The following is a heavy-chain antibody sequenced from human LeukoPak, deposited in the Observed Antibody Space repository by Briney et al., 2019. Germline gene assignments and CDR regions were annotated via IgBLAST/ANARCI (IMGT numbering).Heavy chain of an antibody. CDR1: GFTFSSYS. J-gene: IGHJ5*02. D-gene: IGHD6-13*01. Sequence: GGSLRLSCAASGFTFSSYSMKWVRQAPGKGLEWVSSISSSSSYIYYADSVKGRFTISRDNAKNSLYLQMNSLRAEDTAVYYCARAAGDIAAADWFDPWGQGTLVTVSS. V-gene: IGHV3-21*01. CDR2: ISSSSSYI. CDR3: ARAAGDIAAADWFDP.